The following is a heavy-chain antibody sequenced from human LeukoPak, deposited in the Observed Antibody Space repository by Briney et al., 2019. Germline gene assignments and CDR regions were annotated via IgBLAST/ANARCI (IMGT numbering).Heavy chain of an antibody. Sequence: SETLSLTCTVSGGSISSSSYYWGWIRRPPGKGLEWIGSIYYSGSTYYNPSLKSRVTISVDTSKNQFSLKLSSVSAADTAVYYCARPNHKDHCSSTSCYRYFDYWGQGTLVTVSS. CDR2: IYYSGST. V-gene: IGHV4-39*07. J-gene: IGHJ4*02. CDR1: GGSISSSSYY. CDR3: ARPNHKDHCSSTSCYRYFDY. D-gene: IGHD2-2*02.